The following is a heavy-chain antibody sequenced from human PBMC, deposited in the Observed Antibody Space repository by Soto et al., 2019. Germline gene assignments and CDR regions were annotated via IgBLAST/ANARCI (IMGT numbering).Heavy chain of an antibody. V-gene: IGHV3-66*01. D-gene: IGHD4-17*01. Sequence: GSLRLSCAASGFTVSSNYMSWVRQAPGKGLEWVSVIYSGGSTYYADSVKGRFTISRDNSKNTLYLQMNSLRAEDTAVYYCARDVTYGDYSFDPWGQGTLVTVSS. CDR2: IYSGGST. J-gene: IGHJ5*02. CDR3: ARDVTYGDYSFDP. CDR1: GFTVSSNY.